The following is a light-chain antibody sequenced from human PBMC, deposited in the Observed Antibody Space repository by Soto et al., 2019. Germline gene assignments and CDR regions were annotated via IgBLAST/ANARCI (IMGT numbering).Light chain of an antibody. V-gene: IGLV1-40*01. CDR1: SSNIGAGYD. CDR3: SSYADSNTFV. CDR2: GNS. Sequence: QSVLTQPPSVSGAPGQRVTISCTGSSSNIGAGYDVHWYQQLPGTAPKLLIYGNSNRPSGVPDRFSGSKSGTSASLGITGLQAEDEADYYCSSYADSNTFVFGTGTKVTVL. J-gene: IGLJ1*01.